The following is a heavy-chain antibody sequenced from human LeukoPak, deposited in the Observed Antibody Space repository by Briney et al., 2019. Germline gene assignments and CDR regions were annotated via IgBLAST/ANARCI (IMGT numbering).Heavy chain of an antibody. CDR1: GGSFSNYY. V-gene: IGHV4-59*01. J-gene: IGHJ5*02. D-gene: IGHD1-1*01. Sequence: SETLSLTCTLSGGSFSNYYWNWIRQPPGKGLDWIGYIYYSGSTKYNPSLKSRVTISVDTSKNQFSLRLSSVSAADTAVYYCARGGFLDPFDPWGQGTLVTVSS. CDR3: ARGGFLDPFDP. CDR2: IYYSGST.